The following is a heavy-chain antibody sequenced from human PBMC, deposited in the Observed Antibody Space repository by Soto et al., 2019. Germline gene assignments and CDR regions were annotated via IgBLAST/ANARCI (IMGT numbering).Heavy chain of an antibody. CDR2: IYYSGST. J-gene: IGHJ6*02. V-gene: IGHV4-31*03. CDR1: GGSISSGGYY. CDR3: ARGSISADSSGYYYNIYYYYGMDV. Sequence: PSETLSLTCTVSGGSISSGGYYWSWIRQHPGKGLEWIGYIYYSGSTYYNPSLKSRVTISVDTSKNQFSLKLSSVTAADTAVYYCARGSISADSSGYYYNIYYYYGMDVWGQGTTVTVSS. D-gene: IGHD3-22*01.